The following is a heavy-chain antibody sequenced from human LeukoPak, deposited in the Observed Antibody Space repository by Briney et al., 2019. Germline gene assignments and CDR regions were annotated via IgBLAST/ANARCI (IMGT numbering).Heavy chain of an antibody. J-gene: IGHJ4*02. Sequence: GGSLRLSCAASGFTFTSAWMSWVRQAPGKGLEWVSYISSRSSNIYYADSVKGRFTISRDNAKNSLYLQMNSLRDEDTAVYYCARDGDGYNSLTFDYWGQGTLVTVSS. D-gene: IGHD5-24*01. CDR3: ARDGDGYNSLTFDY. V-gene: IGHV3-48*02. CDR1: GFTFTSAW. CDR2: ISSRSSNI.